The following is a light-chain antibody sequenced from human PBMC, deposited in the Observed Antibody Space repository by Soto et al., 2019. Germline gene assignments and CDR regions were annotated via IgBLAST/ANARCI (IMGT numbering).Light chain of an antibody. CDR3: QQYNKWPLP. Sequence: EIVMTQSPATLSVSPGERATLSCRASQSVSNNLAWYQQKPGQAPRLLIYHASTRATRIPAMFSGRGSGTEFTLTISSLQAEDFAGYDCQQYNKWPLPFGGGPKVQIK. CDR1: QSVSNN. J-gene: IGKJ4*01. CDR2: HAS. V-gene: IGKV3-15*01.